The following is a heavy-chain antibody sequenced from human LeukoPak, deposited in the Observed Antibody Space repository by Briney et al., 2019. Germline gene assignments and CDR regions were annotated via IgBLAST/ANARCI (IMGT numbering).Heavy chain of an antibody. D-gene: IGHD4-17*01. J-gene: IGHJ4*02. CDR3: ASKLTTGY. V-gene: IGHV3-66*01. CDR2: IYSGGTT. Sequence: GGSLRPSCVVSGLTVSSKYMSWVRQAAGKGLEWVSVIYSGGTTNYADSVKGRFLVYRDNSKNTLYLQMNSLRAEDTAVYYCASKLTTGYWGQGTLVTVSS. CDR1: GLTVSSKY.